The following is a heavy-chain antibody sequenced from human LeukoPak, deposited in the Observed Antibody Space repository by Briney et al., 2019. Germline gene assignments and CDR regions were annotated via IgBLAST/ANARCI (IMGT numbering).Heavy chain of an antibody. V-gene: IGHV4-4*02. Sequence: SGTLSLTCAVSGGSISSSNWWSWVRQPPGKGLEWIGEIYHSGSTNYNPSLKSRVTISVDTSKNQFSLKLSSVTAADTAVYYCARLAIFGVVIMEDDAFDIWGQGTMVTVSS. CDR1: GGSISSSNW. J-gene: IGHJ3*02. CDR3: ARLAIFGVVIMEDDAFDI. D-gene: IGHD3-3*01. CDR2: IYHSGST.